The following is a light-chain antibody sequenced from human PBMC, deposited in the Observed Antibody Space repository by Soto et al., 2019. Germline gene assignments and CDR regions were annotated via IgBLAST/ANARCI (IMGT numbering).Light chain of an antibody. Sequence: EVVLTQSPGTLSLSPWERATLSCRASQIVTINSLAWYQQKPGQPPRPLIYAASTRASAIPDKFSGSGSGTDFTLTISRLQPEDFALYYCQQYGDSPFTFGPGTRVDVK. V-gene: IGKV3-20*01. CDR3: QQYGDSPFT. J-gene: IGKJ3*01. CDR2: AAS. CDR1: QIVTINS.